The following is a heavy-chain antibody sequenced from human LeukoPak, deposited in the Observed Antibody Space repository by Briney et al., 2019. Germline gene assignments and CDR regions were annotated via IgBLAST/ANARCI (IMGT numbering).Heavy chain of an antibody. J-gene: IGHJ6*03. CDR2: ISSSSSYI. D-gene: IGHD5-12*01. Sequence: GGSLRLSCAASGFTFSSYSMNWVRQAPGKGLEWVSSISSSSSYIYYADSVKGRFTISRDNAKNSLYLQINSLRAEDTAVYYCAREPYSGYYGDYYYYMDVWGKGTTVTISS. V-gene: IGHV3-21*01. CDR3: AREPYSGYYGDYYYYMDV. CDR1: GFTFSSYS.